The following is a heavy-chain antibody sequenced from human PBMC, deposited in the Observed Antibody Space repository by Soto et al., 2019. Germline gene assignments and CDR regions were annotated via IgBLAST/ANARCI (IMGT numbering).Heavy chain of an antibody. J-gene: IGHJ5*02. D-gene: IGHD6-19*01. V-gene: IGHV4-59*01. CDR3: ARESLAGTFDP. CDR2: IYYSGST. Sequence: SETLSLTCTVSGGSISSYYWSWIRQPPGKGLEWIGYIYYSGSTNYNPSLKSRVTISVDTSKNQFSLKLSSVTAADTAVYYCARESLAGTFDPWGQGTPVTVSS. CDR1: GGSISSYY.